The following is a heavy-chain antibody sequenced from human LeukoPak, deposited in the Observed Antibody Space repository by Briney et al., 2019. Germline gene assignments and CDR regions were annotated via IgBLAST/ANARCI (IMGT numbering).Heavy chain of an antibody. J-gene: IGHJ4*02. CDR1: GFTLSTYG. CDR2: ISYDGSNK. V-gene: IGHV3-30*18. CDR3: AKGNYYGPFDY. Sequence: PGGSLRLSCAASGFTLSTYGMHWVRQAPGKGLEWVAVISYDGSNKYYADSVKGRFTISRDNSKNTLYLQMNSLRAEDTAVYYCAKGNYYGPFDYWGQGTLVTVSS. D-gene: IGHD3-10*01.